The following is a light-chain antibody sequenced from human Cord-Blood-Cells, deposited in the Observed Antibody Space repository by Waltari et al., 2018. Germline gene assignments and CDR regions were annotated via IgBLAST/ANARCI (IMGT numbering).Light chain of an antibody. CDR2: DVR. CDR1: SSDVGGYNY. Sequence: QSALTQPASVSGSPGQSITISCTGTSSDVGGYNYVSWYQQHPGKAPKLMLYDVRKRPSGVSNRFSGSKSGNTASLTISGLQAEDEADYYCSSYTSSSTVVFGGGTKLTVL. CDR3: SSYTSSSTVV. J-gene: IGLJ2*01. V-gene: IGLV2-14*01.